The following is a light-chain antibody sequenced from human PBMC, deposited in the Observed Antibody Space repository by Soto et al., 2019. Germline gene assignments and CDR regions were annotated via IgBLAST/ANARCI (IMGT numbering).Light chain of an antibody. CDR1: QSVSSGY. J-gene: IGKJ5*01. CDR2: DAS. Sequence: EIVLTQSPGTLSLSPWERVTLSCRASQSVSSGYLAWYQQKPGLAPRLLIHDASTRATGIADRFSGSGSGADFTLTISRLEPEDFAVYYCQQYGSSPITFGQGTRLEIK. V-gene: IGKV3-20*01. CDR3: QQYGSSPIT.